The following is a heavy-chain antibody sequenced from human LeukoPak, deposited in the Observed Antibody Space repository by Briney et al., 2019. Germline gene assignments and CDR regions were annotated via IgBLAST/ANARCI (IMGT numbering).Heavy chain of an antibody. CDR2: IYHGGST. V-gene: IGHV4-38-2*02. Sequence: SETLSLTCTVSGYSISSGYYWGWIRQPPGKGLEWIGSIYHGGSTYYNPSLKSRVTISVDTSKNQFSLKLSSVTAADTAVYYCARGGGGSEYYFDYWGQGTLVTVSS. J-gene: IGHJ4*02. CDR1: GYSISSGYY. CDR3: ARGGGGSEYYFDY. D-gene: IGHD2-15*01.